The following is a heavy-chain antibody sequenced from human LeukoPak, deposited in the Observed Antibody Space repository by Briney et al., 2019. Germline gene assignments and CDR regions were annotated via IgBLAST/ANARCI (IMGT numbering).Heavy chain of an antibody. CDR2: IYSGGST. V-gene: IGHV3-53*01. D-gene: IGHD6-13*01. CDR1: GFTVSSNY. J-gene: IGHJ3*02. Sequence: TGGSLRLSCAASGFTVSSNYMSWVRQAPGKGLEWVSVIYSGGSTYYADSVKGRFTISRDNSKNTLYLQMNSLRAEDTAVYYCATDSYSRAPGAFDIWGQGTMVTVSS. CDR3: ATDSYSRAPGAFDI.